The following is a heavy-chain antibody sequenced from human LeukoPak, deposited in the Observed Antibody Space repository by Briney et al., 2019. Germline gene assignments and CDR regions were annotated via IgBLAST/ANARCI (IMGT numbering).Heavy chain of an antibody. CDR2: ISAYNGNT. V-gene: IGHV1-18*01. J-gene: IGHJ3*02. CDR3: ARGTGGSGSYLREGDAFDI. Sequence: ASVKVSCKASGYTFTSYGISWVRQAPGQGLEWMGWISAYNGNTNYAQKLQGRATMTTDTSTSTAYMELRSLRSDDTAVYYCARGTGGSGSYLREGDAFDIWGQGTMVTVSS. D-gene: IGHD3-10*01. CDR1: GYTFTSYG.